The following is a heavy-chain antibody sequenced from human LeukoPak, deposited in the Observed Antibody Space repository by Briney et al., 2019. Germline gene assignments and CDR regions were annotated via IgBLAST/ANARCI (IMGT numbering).Heavy chain of an antibody. CDR3: ARFGELGAFR. V-gene: IGHV3-30*02. CDR2: IRYDGSNK. Sequence: GGSLRLSCAASGFTFSSYGMHWVRQAPGKGLEWVAFIRYDGSNKYYADSVKGRFTISRDDSKNMLYLQMNSLRAEDTAVYYCARFGELGAFRWGQGTLVTVSS. CDR1: GFTFSSYG. J-gene: IGHJ4*02. D-gene: IGHD3-10*01.